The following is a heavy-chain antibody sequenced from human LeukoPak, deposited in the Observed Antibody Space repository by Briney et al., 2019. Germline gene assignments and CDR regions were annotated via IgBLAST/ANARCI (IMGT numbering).Heavy chain of an antibody. CDR3: AGERGEEYSSGWYKRNYFDN. J-gene: IGHJ4*02. V-gene: IGHV4-39*06. D-gene: IGHD6-19*01. CDR2: GDYSGGT. CDR1: GDSFSSVTDY. Sequence: SETLSLTCTVSGDSFSSVTDYWAWIRQPPGKGLEWIASGDYSGGTYYNPSLESRVAISADMSKNQFTLKLTSVTGADTAVYYCAGERGEEYSSGWYKRNYFDNWGQGIRVTVSS.